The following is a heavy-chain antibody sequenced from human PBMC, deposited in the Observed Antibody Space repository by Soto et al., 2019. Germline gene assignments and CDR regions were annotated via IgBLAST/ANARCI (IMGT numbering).Heavy chain of an antibody. D-gene: IGHD1-7*01. CDR2: ISAYNGNT. J-gene: IGHJ4*02. CDR3: ERVELRSRPDD. V-gene: IGHV1-18*04. CDR1: GNTFTSYG. Sequence: XSVKVSCKASGNTFTSYGIRLVRQAPGQGLEWMGWISAYNGNTNYAQKLQGRVTMTTDTSKSTAYMELRSLRSDDTAVYYCERVELRSRPDDWGQGTLVTVSS.